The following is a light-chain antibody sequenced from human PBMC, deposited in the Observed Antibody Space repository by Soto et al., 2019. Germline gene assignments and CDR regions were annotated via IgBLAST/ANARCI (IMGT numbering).Light chain of an antibody. CDR3: SSYTSSSTLV. V-gene: IGLV2-14*01. CDR2: EVS. CDR1: RHDIGGYDF. J-gene: IGLJ1*01. Sequence: QSALIQPPSASGSPGQSVTISCTGTRHDIGGYDFVSWNQQHPGKAPKVMIYEVSNRPSGVSNRFSGSKSGNTASLTISGLQAEDEADYYCSSYTSSSTLVFGTGTKLTVL.